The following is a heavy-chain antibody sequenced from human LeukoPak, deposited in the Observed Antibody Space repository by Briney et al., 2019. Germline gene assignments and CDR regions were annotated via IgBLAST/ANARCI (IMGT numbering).Heavy chain of an antibody. CDR1: GYTFTNYA. CDR2: ISPYDDKT. J-gene: IGHJ6*02. CDR3: AEEDYYGMDV. Sequence: ASVKVSCKASGYTFTNYAISWVRQAPGQGLEWMGWISPYDDKTNYAQNLEDRVTMTTDRSTRTVYMELRSLRSDDTAVYYCAEEDYYGMDVWGQGTTVTVSS. V-gene: IGHV1-18*01.